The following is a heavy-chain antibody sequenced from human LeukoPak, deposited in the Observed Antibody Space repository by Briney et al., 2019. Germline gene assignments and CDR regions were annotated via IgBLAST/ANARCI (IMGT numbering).Heavy chain of an antibody. J-gene: IGHJ4*02. V-gene: IGHV3-9*01. CDR1: GFTFDDNA. CDR2: IGWHSGSI. Sequence: PGRSLRLSCAASGFTFDDNAICWVRKGPGQGLERVSGIGWHSGSIGYADSVKGRFTIYRDNAKNSLYLQMNILRAEETALYYCAKARLVYATGTLYYFDYWGQGTLVTVSS. CDR3: AKARLVYATGTLYYFDY. D-gene: IGHD3-9*01.